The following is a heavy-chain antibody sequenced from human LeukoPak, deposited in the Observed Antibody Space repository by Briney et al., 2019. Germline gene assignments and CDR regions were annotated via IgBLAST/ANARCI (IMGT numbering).Heavy chain of an antibody. CDR3: VMYTWGDVPDI. Sequence: GGSLRLSCAASGFTFSSYAMSWVRQAPGKGLEWVSAISGSGGSTYYADSVRGRFTVSRDNAKNTLYLQMNSLRAEDTAVYFCVMYTWGDVPDIWGQGTMATVSS. V-gene: IGHV3-23*01. D-gene: IGHD1-20*01. CDR1: GFTFSSYA. CDR2: ISGSGGST. J-gene: IGHJ3*02.